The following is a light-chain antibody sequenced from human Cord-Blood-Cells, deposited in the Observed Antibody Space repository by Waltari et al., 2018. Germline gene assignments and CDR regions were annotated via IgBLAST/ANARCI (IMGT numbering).Light chain of an antibody. CDR2: DVS. CDR1: SSDVGGYNY. CDR3: SSYTSSSTLI. J-gene: IGLJ1*01. V-gene: IGLV2-14*01. Sequence: QSALTQPASVSGSPGQSITISCTGTSSDVGGYNYVSWYQQPPVKAPKLMIYDVSNRPSGVSNRFYGSKSGNTASLTISGLQAEDEADYYCSSYTSSSTLIFGTGTKVTVL.